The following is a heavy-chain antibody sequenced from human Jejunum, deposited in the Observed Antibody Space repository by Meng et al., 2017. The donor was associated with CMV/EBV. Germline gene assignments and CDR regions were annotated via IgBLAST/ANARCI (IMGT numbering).Heavy chain of an antibody. CDR1: R. D-gene: IGHD2-2*01. CDR2: INPGDADT. J-gene: IGHJ5*02. V-gene: IGHV5-51*01. Sequence: RIGWGSQMPGKGLEWRGIINPGDADTRYSQSVQGQGTSSGDKAITTDDVQWNSLKTSDTAIYYCSRHKKAPYCSSASCYETFGWFDPWGHGTLVTVSS. CDR3: SRHKKAPYCSSASCYETFGWFDP.